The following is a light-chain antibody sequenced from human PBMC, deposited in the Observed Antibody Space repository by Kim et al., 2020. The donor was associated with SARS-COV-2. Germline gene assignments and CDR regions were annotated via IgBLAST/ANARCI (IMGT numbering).Light chain of an antibody. CDR1: SSDVGSYNL. CDR3: CSYACSSTLYA. V-gene: IGLV2-23*02. J-gene: IGLJ1*01. Sequence: QSALTQPASVSGSPGQSITISCTGTSSDVGSYNLVSWYQQHPGKAPKLMIYEVSKRPSGVSNRFSGSKSGNTASLTISGLQAEDEADYYCCSYACSSTLYAFGTGTQLTVL. CDR2: EVS.